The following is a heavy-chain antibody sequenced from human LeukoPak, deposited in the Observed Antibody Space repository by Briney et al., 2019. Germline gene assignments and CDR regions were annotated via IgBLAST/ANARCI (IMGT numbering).Heavy chain of an antibody. Sequence: PGGSLRLSCGASGFRFNEYGMHWVRQAPGKGLEWVSGISWNSVGTGYGDSVKGRFTISRDNAKNSVYLQMNSLRVEDTALYYCVKDPRRNNVQNTISYLDFWSQGTLVTVSS. CDR1: GFRFNEYG. V-gene: IGHV3-9*01. CDR3: VKDPRRNNVQNTISYLDF. CDR2: ISWNSVGT. D-gene: IGHD1/OR15-1a*01. J-gene: IGHJ4*02.